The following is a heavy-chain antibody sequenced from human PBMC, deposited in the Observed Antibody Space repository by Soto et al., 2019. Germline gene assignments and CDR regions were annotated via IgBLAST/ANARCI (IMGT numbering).Heavy chain of an antibody. CDR1: GGSFSGYY. Sequence: PSETLSLTYAVYGGSFSGYYWSWIRQPPGKGLEWIGEINHSGSTNYNPSLKSRVTISVDTSKNQFSLKLSSVTAADTAVYYCGRGGQYDYYYGMDVGGQGTTVTVSS. CDR2: INHSGST. V-gene: IGHV4-34*01. J-gene: IGHJ6*02. CDR3: GRGGQYDYYYGMDV.